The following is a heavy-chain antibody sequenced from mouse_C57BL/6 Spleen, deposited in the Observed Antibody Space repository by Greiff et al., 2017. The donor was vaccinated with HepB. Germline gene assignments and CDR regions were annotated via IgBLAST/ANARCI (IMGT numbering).Heavy chain of an antibody. J-gene: IGHJ2*01. CDR2: INPNNGGT. CDR1: GYTFTDYY. D-gene: IGHD1-1*01. CDR3: ARSYYYGSSYEAAVAY. Sequence: VQLQQSGPELVKPGASVKISCKASGYTFTDYYMNWVKQSHGKSLEWIGDINPNNGGTSYNQKFKGKATLTVDKSSSTAYMELRSLTSEDSAVYYCARSYYYGSSYEAAVAYWGQGTTLTVSS. V-gene: IGHV1-26*01.